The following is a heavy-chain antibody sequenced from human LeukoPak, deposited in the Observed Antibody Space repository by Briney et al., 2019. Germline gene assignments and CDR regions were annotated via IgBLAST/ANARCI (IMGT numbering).Heavy chain of an antibody. J-gene: IGHJ3*02. V-gene: IGHV3-7*01. CDR3: AAGDTFDI. D-gene: IGHD3-16*01. Sequence: GGSQRLSCVGSRFSLSSYWMSWVRQAPGKGLEWVANIKQDGNVKQYVDSVKGRFTISRDNAKNSVYVEMNDLRVEDTAVYYCAAGDTFDIWGQGTLVTVSS. CDR2: IKQDGNVK. CDR1: RFSLSSYW.